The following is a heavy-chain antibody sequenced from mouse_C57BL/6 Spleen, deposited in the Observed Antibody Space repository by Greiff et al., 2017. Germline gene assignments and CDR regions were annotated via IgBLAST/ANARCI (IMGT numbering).Heavy chain of an antibody. CDR3: ARDYYGSSYFDY. J-gene: IGHJ2*01. CDR1: GFTFSDYG. Sequence: DVKLVESGGGLVKPGGSLKLSCAASGFTFSDYGMHWVRQAPEKGLEWVAYISSGRSTIYYADTVKGRFTISRDNAKNTLFLQMTSLRSEDTAMYYCARDYYGSSYFDYWGQGTTLTVSS. V-gene: IGHV5-17*01. CDR2: ISSGRSTI. D-gene: IGHD1-1*01.